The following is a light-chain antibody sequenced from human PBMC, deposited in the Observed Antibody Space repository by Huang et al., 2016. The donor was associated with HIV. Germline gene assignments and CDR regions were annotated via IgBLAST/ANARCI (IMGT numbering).Light chain of an antibody. CDR2: AAS. J-gene: IGKJ3*01. CDR3: QQSYSSPQT. CDR1: QSISSY. Sequence: DIQMTQSPSSLSASVGDRVTITCRASQSISSYLNWYQQRPGKAPKLLIYAASSLQSGVPSRFRASRSGTDFTLTISSLQPENFASYYCQQSYSSPQTFGPGTKVDIK. V-gene: IGKV1-39*01.